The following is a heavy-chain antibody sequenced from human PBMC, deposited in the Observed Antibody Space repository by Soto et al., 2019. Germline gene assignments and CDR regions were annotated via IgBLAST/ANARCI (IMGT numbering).Heavy chain of an antibody. Sequence: SETLSLTCNVSGGSISSYYWSWIRQPPGKGLEWIGFIYYSGSTDYNPSLKSRASVSIDTSKNQFSLNLTSVTAADTAVYSCARLPSSQFPNFHFWGQGPLVTVSS. CDR3: ARLPSSQFPNFHF. D-gene: IGHD2-15*01. CDR1: GGSISSYY. V-gene: IGHV4-59*08. CDR2: IYYSGST. J-gene: IGHJ4*02.